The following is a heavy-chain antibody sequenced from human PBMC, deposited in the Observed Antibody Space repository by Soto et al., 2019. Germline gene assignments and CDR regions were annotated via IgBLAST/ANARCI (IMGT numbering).Heavy chain of an antibody. CDR1: GYTFTSYG. V-gene: IGHV1-18*01. CDR2: ISAYNGNT. J-gene: IGHJ5*02. D-gene: IGHD3-16*01. Sequence: RASVKVSCKASGYTFTSYGISWVRQAPGQGLEWMGWISAYNGNTNYAQKLQGRVTMTTDTSTSTAYMELRSLRSDDTAVYYCAKDRLEERRVRWFDPWGQEPRVTVS. CDR3: AKDRLEERRVRWFDP.